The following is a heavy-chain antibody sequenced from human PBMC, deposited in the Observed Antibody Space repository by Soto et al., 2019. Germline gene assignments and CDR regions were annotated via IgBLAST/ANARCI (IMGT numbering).Heavy chain of an antibody. V-gene: IGHV3-30*18. CDR3: ANLFPRYCSGGSCATNAFDI. CDR2: ISYDGSNK. J-gene: IGHJ3*02. CDR1: GFTFSSYG. D-gene: IGHD2-15*01. Sequence: GGSLRLSCAASGFTFSSYGMHWVRQAPGKGLEWVAVISYDGSNKYYADSVKGRFTISRDNSKNTLYLQMNSLRAEDTAVYYCANLFPRYCSGGSCATNAFDIWGQGTMVTVSS.